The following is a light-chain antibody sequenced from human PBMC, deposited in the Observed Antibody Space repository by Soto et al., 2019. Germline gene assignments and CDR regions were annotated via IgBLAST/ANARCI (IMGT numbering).Light chain of an antibody. Sequence: DIQLTQSPSFLSASVGDTVTITCRASQGMSTYLAWYQQKPGKVPKLLIRSASTLQTGVPPRFSGGGSGTEFTLTISTLQPDDSAVYYCQQINGYQLAFGGGTNVEIK. J-gene: IGKJ4*02. CDR1: QGMSTY. V-gene: IGKV1-9*01. CDR3: QQINGYQLA. CDR2: SAS.